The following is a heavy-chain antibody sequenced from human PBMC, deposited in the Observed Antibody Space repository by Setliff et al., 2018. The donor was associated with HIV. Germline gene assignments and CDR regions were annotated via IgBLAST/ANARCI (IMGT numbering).Heavy chain of an antibody. Sequence: PGGSLRLSCAASGFTFSSYAMSWVRQAPGKGLEWVSIITAGGTTYYADSVKGRFTISRDNPKNSLYLQMTSLRAEDTAVYYCARDDSNGNTDAFDIWGQGTTVTVSS. CDR2: ITAGGTT. CDR1: GFTFSSYA. V-gene: IGHV3-23*01. D-gene: IGHD5-18*01. J-gene: IGHJ3*02. CDR3: ARDDSNGNTDAFDI.